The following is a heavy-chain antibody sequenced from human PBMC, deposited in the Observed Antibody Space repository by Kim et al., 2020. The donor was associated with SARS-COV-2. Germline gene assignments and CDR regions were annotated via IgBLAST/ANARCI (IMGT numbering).Heavy chain of an antibody. CDR1: GGSISSSDYY. D-gene: IGHD2-2*01. V-gene: IGHV4-39*01. J-gene: IGHJ5*01. CDR2: IYYAGNT. Sequence: SETLSLTCTVSGGSISSSDYYWVWIRQPPEKGLDWIVSIYYAGNTYDNPSLQIRVSISVSTSKNQFSLTLISVTAAATAIYYCARHLGLGVPPGIDS. CDR3: ARHLGLGVPPGIDS.